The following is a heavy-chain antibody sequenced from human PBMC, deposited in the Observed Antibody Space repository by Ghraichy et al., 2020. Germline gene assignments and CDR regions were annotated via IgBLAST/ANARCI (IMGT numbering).Heavy chain of an antibody. V-gene: IGHV3-23*01. CDR2: ISGSGGAT. Sequence: GGSLRLSCAASEFTFSGYAMSWVRQAPGKGLEWVSAISGSGGATYYADSVKGRFTISRDNSRDTLYLQMNSLRVDDTAVYYCARGGADIVAHFGLYWGQGTLVTVSS. CDR3: ARGGADIVAHFGLY. D-gene: IGHD5-12*01. J-gene: IGHJ4*02. CDR1: EFTFSGYA.